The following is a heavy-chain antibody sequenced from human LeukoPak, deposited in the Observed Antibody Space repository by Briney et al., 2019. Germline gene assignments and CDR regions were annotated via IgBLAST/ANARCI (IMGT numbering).Heavy chain of an antibody. V-gene: IGHV4-59*01. Sequence: SETLSLTCTVSGGSISTYYWSWIRQPPGEGLGWIGYISNGGTTKYNPSLKSRVTISVDTSKNQLSLKLSSVTAADTAVYHCVRLQPNTGEWAFDIWGQGTMVSVSS. J-gene: IGHJ3*02. CDR2: ISNGGTT. CDR3: VRLQPNTGEWAFDI. CDR1: GGSISTYY. D-gene: IGHD1-1*01.